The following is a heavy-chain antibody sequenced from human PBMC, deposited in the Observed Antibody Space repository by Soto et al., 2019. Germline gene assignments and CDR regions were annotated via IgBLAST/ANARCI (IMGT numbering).Heavy chain of an antibody. CDR2: TYYRSRWYN. D-gene: IGHD1-7*01. V-gene: IGHV6-1*01. Sequence: SQTLSLTCVISGDSVSSNSAAWNWIRLSPSRGLEWLARTYYRSRWYNDYAVSVRSRITVNPDTSKNQFSLQLASVTPEDTAVYYCAGTTSHQWYYMDVWGKGTTVTVSS. CDR1: GDSVSSNSAA. J-gene: IGHJ6*03. CDR3: AGTTSHQWYYMDV.